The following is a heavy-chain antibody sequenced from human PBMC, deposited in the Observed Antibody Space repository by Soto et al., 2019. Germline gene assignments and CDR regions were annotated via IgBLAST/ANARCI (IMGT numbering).Heavy chain of an antibody. CDR3: ARDRDYDFWEDV. CDR1: GFTFSSYS. J-gene: IGHJ6*02. Sequence: EVQLVESGGGLVKPGGSLRLSCAASGFTFSSYSMNWVRQAPGKGLEWVSSISSSSSYIYYADSVKGRFTISRDNAKNSRYLQMNSLRAEDTAVYYCARDRDYDFWEDVWGQGTTVTVSS. V-gene: IGHV3-21*01. D-gene: IGHD3-3*01. CDR2: ISSSSSYI.